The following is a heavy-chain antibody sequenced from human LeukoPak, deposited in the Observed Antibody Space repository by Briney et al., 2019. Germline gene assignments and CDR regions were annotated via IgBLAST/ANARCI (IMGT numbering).Heavy chain of an antibody. V-gene: IGHV1-69*13. D-gene: IGHD5-18*01. CDR3: ARAAGPYSYGYYFDY. CDR1: VGTFSSYA. CDR2: IIPIFGTA. J-gene: IGHJ4*02. Sequence: GASVKVSCKASVGTFSSYAISWVRQAPGQGLEWMGGIIPIFGTANYAQKFQGRVTITADESTSTAYMELSSLRSEDTAVYYCARAAGPYSYGYYFDYWGQGTLVTVSS.